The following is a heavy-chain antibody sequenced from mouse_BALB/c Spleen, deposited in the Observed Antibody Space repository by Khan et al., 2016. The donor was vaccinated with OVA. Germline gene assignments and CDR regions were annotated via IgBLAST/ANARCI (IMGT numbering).Heavy chain of an antibody. V-gene: IGHV5-15*02. CDR2: ISSVAYSI. J-gene: IGHJ3*01. CDR1: GFTFIDYG. CDR3: VRRGFAY. Sequence: EVELVESGGGLVQPGGSGKLSCAASGFTFIDYGMAWVRQTPGQGPEWIAFISSVAYSIYYAETVTGRFTISRENATNTLYLEMSSLRSDDTAMYYCVRRGFAYWDQGTLLTVSA.